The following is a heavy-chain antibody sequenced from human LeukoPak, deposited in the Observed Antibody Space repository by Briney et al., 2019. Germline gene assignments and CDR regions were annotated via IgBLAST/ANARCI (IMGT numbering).Heavy chain of an antibody. V-gene: IGHV1-2*04. J-gene: IGHJ4*02. D-gene: IGHD3-22*01. Sequence: VASVKVSCKASGYTFTGYYIHWVRQAPGQGPEWMGWINPNSGGTNYAQKFQGWVTMTRDTSISIAYMELSRLRSDDTAVYYCARGNGYDSSGRFDYWGQGTLVTVSS. CDR3: ARGNGYDSSGRFDY. CDR1: GYTFTGYY. CDR2: INPNSGGT.